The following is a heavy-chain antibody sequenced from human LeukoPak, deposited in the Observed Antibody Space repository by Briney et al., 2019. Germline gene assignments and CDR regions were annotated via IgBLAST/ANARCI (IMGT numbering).Heavy chain of an antibody. CDR2: IKSKTDGGTT. V-gene: IGHV3-15*01. Sequence: PGGSLRLSCAASGFTFSNAWMSWVRQAPGKGLEWVGRIKSKTDGGTTDYAAPVKGRFTISRDDSKNTLYLQMNSLKTEDTAVYYCTTHFPGYSGYDGRGGIDYWGQGTLVTVSS. D-gene: IGHD5-12*01. J-gene: IGHJ4*02. CDR3: TTHFPGYSGYDGRGGIDY. CDR1: GFTFSNAW.